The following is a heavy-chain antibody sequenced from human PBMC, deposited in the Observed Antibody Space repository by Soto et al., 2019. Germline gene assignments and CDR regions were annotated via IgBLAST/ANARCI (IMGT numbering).Heavy chain of an antibody. V-gene: IGHV1-18*01. Sequence: QVHLVQSGAEVKKPGASVNVSCKTSGYTFTRNGISWVRQAPGQGLEWMGWISPKSGNIKYAQKFQGRVIMTTDTSTSTAYMELRSLRSDDTAVYYCVKDRDSNSWPSRDVWGPGTTVTVSP. CDR3: VKDRDSNSWPSRDV. CDR2: ISPKSGNI. J-gene: IGHJ6*01. D-gene: IGHD3-22*01. CDR1: GYTFTRNG.